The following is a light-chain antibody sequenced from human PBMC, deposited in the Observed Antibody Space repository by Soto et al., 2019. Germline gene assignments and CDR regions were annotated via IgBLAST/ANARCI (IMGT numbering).Light chain of an antibody. CDR3: QQTYRNPQT. CDR2: AAS. CDR1: QNIADF. V-gene: IGKV1-39*01. Sequence: DVQMTPSPSSLSASVGDRVTITCRASQNIADFLNWYQQKSGKAHKLLIYAASRLQTGVPSRFSGSRSETDFTLTINSLQPEDFATYYCQQTYRNPQTFGQGTKVEIK. J-gene: IGKJ1*01.